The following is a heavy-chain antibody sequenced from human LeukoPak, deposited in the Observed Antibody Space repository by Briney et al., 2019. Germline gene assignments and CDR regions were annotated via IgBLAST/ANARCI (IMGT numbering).Heavy chain of an antibody. Sequence: PGGSLRLSCAASGFTFSRFWMHWVRQAREKGLVWVSCINTDASNTIYADSVKGRFTISRDNSKNTVYLQMSSLRAEDTAVYYCVKESRVVRGVIMDAFDMWGQGTMVTVSS. D-gene: IGHD3-10*01. V-gene: IGHV3-74*01. CDR1: GFTFSRFW. CDR2: INTDASNT. CDR3: VKESRVVRGVIMDAFDM. J-gene: IGHJ3*02.